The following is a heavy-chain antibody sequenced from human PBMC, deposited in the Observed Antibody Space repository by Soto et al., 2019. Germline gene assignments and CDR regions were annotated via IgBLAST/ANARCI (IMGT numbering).Heavy chain of an antibody. V-gene: IGHV1-69*01. CDR3: AGCGGDSPSYYYYYGMDV. CDR2: IIPIFGTA. J-gene: IGHJ6*02. D-gene: IGHD2-21*02. Sequence: QVQLVQSGAELKKPGSSVKVSCKSSGGTFSSYAISWVRQAPGQGLEWMGGIIPIFGTANYAQKFQGRVTITADESTSTAYMELSSLRSEATAVYYCAGCGGDSPSYYYYYGMDVWGQGTTVTVSS. CDR1: GGTFSSYA.